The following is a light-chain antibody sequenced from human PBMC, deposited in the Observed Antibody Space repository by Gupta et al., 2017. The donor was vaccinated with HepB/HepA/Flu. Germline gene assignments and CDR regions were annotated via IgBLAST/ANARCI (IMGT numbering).Light chain of an antibody. Sequence: EVVLTQSPVTLSFSPWERATLSCSASQTIGNFLGWYQQRPGQAPRLLIFDACIWVNGVPDRFSGSVSGTEFTLTISSLEPEEFAVYYCHHRLSCPHTFGQGTKIDIK. V-gene: IGKV3-11*01. J-gene: IGKJ2*01. CDR2: DAC. CDR3: HHRLSCPHT. CDR1: QTIGNF.